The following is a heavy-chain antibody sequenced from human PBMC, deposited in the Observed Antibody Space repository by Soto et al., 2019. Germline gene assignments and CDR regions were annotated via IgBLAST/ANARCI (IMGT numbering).Heavy chain of an antibody. J-gene: IGHJ3*02. Sequence: YTVDDLTCGGYYLSLISQKPGKGLEWIGEINHSGSTNYNPSLKSRVTISVDTSKNQFSLKLSSVTAADTAVYFCARTGYSSGWCKAASAIWGHRTMV. CDR2: INHSGST. D-gene: IGHD6-19*01. V-gene: IGHV4-34*01. CDR3: ARTGYSSGWCKAASAI. CDR1: DLTCGGYY.